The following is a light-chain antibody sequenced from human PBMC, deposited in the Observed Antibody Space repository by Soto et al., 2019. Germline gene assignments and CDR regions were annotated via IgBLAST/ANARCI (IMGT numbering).Light chain of an antibody. CDR3: QEYNDWRYT. Sequence: EIVMTQSPATLSVSPGERANLSCRASQSSSSSLGWYHLKPGQAPRLLIYGASTRSTGIPARFSGSGSGTEFTLTISSLQSEDVAVYYCQEYNDWRYTLGQGTKLEIK. CDR2: GAS. V-gene: IGKV3-15*01. CDR1: QSSSSS. J-gene: IGKJ2*01.